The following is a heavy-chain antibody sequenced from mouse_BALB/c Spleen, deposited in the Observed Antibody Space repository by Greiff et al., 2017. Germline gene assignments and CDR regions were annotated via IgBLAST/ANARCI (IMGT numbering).Heavy chain of an antibody. Sequence: EVQLQQSGTVLARPGASVKMSCKASGYSFTSYWMHWVKQRPGQGLEWIGAIYPGNSDTSYNQKFKGKAKLTAVTSASTAYMELSSLTNEDSAVYYCTRGGYGKGVYAMDYWGQGTSVTVSS. V-gene: IGHV1-5*01. CDR3: TRGGYGKGVYAMDY. J-gene: IGHJ4*01. CDR1: GYSFTSYW. CDR2: IYPGNSDT. D-gene: IGHD2-1*01.